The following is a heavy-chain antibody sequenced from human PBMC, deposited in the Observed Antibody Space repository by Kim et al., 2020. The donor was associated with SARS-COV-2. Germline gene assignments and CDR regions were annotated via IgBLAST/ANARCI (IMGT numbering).Heavy chain of an antibody. CDR2: ISGSGGGT. CDR1: GFTFSSYA. J-gene: IGHJ4*02. D-gene: IGHD3-16*02. CDR3: AKGALHHDYVWGSYRYSGYYFDY. Sequence: GGSLRLSCAASGFTFSSYAMNWVRQAPGKGLEWISAISGSGGGTYYADSVKGRFTISRDNSKNTLFLQMNSLRAEDTAVYYCAKGALHHDYVWGSYRYSGYYFDYWGQGTLVTVSS. V-gene: IGHV3-23*01.